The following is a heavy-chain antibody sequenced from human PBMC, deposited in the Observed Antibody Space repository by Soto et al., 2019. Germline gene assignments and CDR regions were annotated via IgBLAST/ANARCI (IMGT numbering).Heavy chain of an antibody. CDR2: IYFRGTT. CDR3: ARMNYYDTSGYPFDY. CDR1: AGSMSSYY. V-gene: IGHV4-59*01. Sequence: KHSETMSLTCTVSAGSMSSYYWSWIRQPPRKGLEWIGYIYFRGTTNYNPSLKSRVTMSADTSKNQFSLKLNSVTAADTAVYYCARMNYYDTSGYPFDYWGQGMMVTVSS. J-gene: IGHJ4*02. D-gene: IGHD3-22*01.